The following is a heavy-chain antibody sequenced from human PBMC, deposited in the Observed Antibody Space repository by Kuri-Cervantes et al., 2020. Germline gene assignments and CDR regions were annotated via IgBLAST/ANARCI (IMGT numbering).Heavy chain of an antibody. CDR2: MNPNSGNT. V-gene: IGHV1-8*02. Sequence: ASVKVSCKTSDYIFTSYGINWVRQATGQGLEWMGWMNPNSGNTGYAQKFQGRVTMTRNTSISTAYMELSSLKPEDTAVYYCARIHSSSWPYYYYYYMDVWGKGTTVTVSS. J-gene: IGHJ6*03. CDR3: ARIHSSSWPYYYYYYMDV. D-gene: IGHD6-13*01. CDR1: DYIFTSYG.